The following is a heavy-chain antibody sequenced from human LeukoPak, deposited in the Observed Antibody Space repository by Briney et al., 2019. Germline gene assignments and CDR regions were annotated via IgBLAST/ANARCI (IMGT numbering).Heavy chain of an antibody. CDR1: GGSISSYY. CDR3: ARGVSFWSGYYTTPAFDP. J-gene: IGHJ5*02. Sequence: SETLSLTCSVSGGSISSYYWSWIRRPPGKGLEWIGYIYYSGSTNYNPSLKSRVTISVDTSKNQFSLKLSSVTAADTAVYYCARGVSFWSGYYTTPAFDPWGQGTLVTVSS. CDR2: IYYSGST. D-gene: IGHD3-3*01. V-gene: IGHV4-59*12.